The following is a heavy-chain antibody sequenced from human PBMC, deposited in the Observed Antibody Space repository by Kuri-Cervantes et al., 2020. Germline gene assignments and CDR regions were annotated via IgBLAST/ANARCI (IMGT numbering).Heavy chain of an antibody. CDR1: GYSISSGYY. Sequence: SETLSLTCAVSGYSISSGYYWGWIRQPPGKGLEWIGSIYHSGSTYYNSSLKSRVTISVDTSKNQFSLKLSSVTAADTAVYYCARAGGATSWDYYYMDVWGRGTTVTVSS. J-gene: IGHJ6*03. CDR2: IYHSGST. V-gene: IGHV4-38-2*01. CDR3: ARAGGATSWDYYYMDV. D-gene: IGHD1-26*01.